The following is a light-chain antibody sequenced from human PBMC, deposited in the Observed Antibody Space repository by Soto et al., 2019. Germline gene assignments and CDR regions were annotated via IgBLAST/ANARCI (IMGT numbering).Light chain of an antibody. CDR1: EDIISY. CDR2: GAT. CDR3: QQSHNAPLT. V-gene: IGKV1-39*01. J-gene: IGKJ4*01. Sequence: DIRMTQSPSSLSASVGDRVTLTCRASEDIISYLNWYQHKPGRAPTVLVYGATNLPIGVPSRFSGSGSGTEFTFTISSLQPDDFATYYGQQSHNAPLTFGGGTKVV.